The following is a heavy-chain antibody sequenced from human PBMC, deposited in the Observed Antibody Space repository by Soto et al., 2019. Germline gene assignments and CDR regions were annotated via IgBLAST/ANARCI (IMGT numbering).Heavy chain of an antibody. CDR2: IYYSGST. CDR1: GGSISSGDYY. J-gene: IGHJ4*02. V-gene: IGHV4-30-4*01. D-gene: IGHD5-12*01. CDR3: AREGMLSEMATTTSNYFDY. Sequence: PSETLSLTCTVSGGSISSGDYYWSWIRQPPGKGLEWIGYIYYSGSTYYNPSLKSRVTISVDTPKNQFSLKLSSVTAADTAVYYCAREGMLSEMATTTSNYFDYWGQGTLVTVSS.